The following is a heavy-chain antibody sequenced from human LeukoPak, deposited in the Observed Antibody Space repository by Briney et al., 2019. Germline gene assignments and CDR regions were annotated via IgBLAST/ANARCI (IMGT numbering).Heavy chain of an antibody. Sequence: SPKLSSTASGYTFRSYSITCVRQTPGQGLEWMGWISGDNGRTKYAQNFQGRVTMTTDTSTSTAYMELRSLRSDDTAIYFCARSRLATITAGPFDYWGQGTLVAVSS. V-gene: IGHV1-18*01. CDR3: ARSRLATITAGPFDY. CDR1: GYTFRSYS. D-gene: IGHD5-12*01. CDR2: ISGDNGRT. J-gene: IGHJ4*02.